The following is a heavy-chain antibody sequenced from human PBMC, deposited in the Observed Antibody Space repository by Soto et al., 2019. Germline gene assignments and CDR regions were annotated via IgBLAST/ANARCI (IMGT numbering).Heavy chain of an antibody. V-gene: IGHV3-64*04. Sequence: GSLRISCAASAFTFGNYAMRWFRQAPGKGLEYVSVISSNGGSTYYADSVKGRFTISRDNSKNTLYLQMNSLRAEDTAVYYCAKCPYYDILTGYRNWFDPWGQGTLVTVSS. CDR1: AFTFGNYA. CDR2: ISSNGGST. J-gene: IGHJ5*02. CDR3: AKCPYYDILTGYRNWFDP. D-gene: IGHD3-9*01.